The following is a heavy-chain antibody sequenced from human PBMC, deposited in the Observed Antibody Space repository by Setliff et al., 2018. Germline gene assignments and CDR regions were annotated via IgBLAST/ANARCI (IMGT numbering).Heavy chain of an antibody. CDR1: DDSISSRHYY. Sequence: SETLSLTCTVSDDSISSRHYYWSWIRQPAGKGLEWLGQIYTSWSTNYNPSLKSRVTISLDTSKNQFSLSLSSVTAADTAVYYCARMSGFQYMDVWGKRTTVTVSS. CDR3: ARMSGFQYMDV. CDR2: IYTSWST. D-gene: IGHD3-3*01. V-gene: IGHV4-61*09. J-gene: IGHJ6*03.